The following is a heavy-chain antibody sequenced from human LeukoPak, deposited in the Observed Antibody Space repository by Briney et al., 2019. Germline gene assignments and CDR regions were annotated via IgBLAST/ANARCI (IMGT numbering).Heavy chain of an antibody. Sequence: SETLSLTCAVSGYSISSGYYWGWVRQPPGKGLEWIGSVYQTGSTYYNPSVKSRGTISVDTSKNQFSLKPRSVTAADTAVYYCARVYCSGGSCDSASYYASYYYYYYIDVWGIGTTVTVSS. D-gene: IGHD2-15*01. CDR3: ARVYCSGGSCDSASYYASYYYYYYIDV. J-gene: IGHJ6*03. CDR2: VYQTGST. V-gene: IGHV4-38-2*01. CDR1: GYSISSGYY.